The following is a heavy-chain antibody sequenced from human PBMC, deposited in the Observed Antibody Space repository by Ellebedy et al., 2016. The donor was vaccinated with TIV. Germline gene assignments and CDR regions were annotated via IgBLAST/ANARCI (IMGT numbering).Heavy chain of an antibody. D-gene: IGHD3-22*01. CDR1: GFTFDDYG. CDR3: ARYYYDSSGYPPPDAFDI. CDR2: ISWNSGTR. Sequence: GGSLRLSCAVSGFTFDDYGMHWVRQAPGKGLEWVSGISWNSGTRGYADSVKGRFTISRDNAKNSLFLQMNSLRPEDTALYYCARYYYDSSGYPPPDAFDIWGQGTMVTVSS. J-gene: IGHJ3*02. V-gene: IGHV3-9*01.